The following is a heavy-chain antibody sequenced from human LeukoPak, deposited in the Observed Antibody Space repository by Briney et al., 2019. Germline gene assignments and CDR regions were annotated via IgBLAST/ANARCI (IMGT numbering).Heavy chain of an antibody. J-gene: IGHJ4*02. CDR1: GFTVSNNY. V-gene: IGHV3-66*01. CDR2: IYGGGTT. D-gene: IGHD3-9*01. CDR3: ARGYDILTGYYTGDFDY. Sequence: GGSLRLSCAASGFTVSNNYMNWVRQAPGKGLEWVSVIYGGGTTYYADSVKGRFAISSDNSKNTLYLQMNSLRAEDTAVYYCARGYDILTGYYTGDFDYWGQGTLVTVSS.